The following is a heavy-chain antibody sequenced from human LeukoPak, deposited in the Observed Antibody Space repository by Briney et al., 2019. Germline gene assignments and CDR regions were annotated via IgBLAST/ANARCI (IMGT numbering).Heavy chain of an antibody. CDR3: ARGGIVVVPAAIRWFDP. CDR2: INPSGGST. CDR1: GYTFTSYY. D-gene: IGHD2-2*01. Sequence: GASVKVSCKASGYTFTSYYMHWVRQAPGQGLEWMGIINPSGGSTSYAQEFQGRVTMTRDTSTSTVYMELSSLRSEDTAVYYCARGGIVVVPAAIRWFDPWGQGTLVTVSS. V-gene: IGHV1-46*01. J-gene: IGHJ5*02.